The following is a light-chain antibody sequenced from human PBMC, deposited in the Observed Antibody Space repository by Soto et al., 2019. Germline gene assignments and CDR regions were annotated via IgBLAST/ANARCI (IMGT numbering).Light chain of an antibody. CDR2: EVS. CDR1: SSDVGGYNY. V-gene: IGLV2-8*01. CDR3: SSYAGSNNGV. Sequence: QSALTQPPSASGSPGQSVTISCTGTSSDVGGYNYVSWYQQYPGKVPKLMVYEVSERPSGVPDRFSGSKSGNTASLTVSGLQADDEADYYCSSYAGSNNGVFGGGTQLTVL. J-gene: IGLJ3*02.